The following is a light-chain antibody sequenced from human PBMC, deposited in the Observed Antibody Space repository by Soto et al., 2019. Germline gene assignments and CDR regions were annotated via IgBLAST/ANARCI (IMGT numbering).Light chain of an antibody. CDR1: QSVSSY. V-gene: IGKV3-11*01. J-gene: IGKJ2*01. CDR3: QQRSNWSYT. Sequence: EIVLTQSPATLSVSPGERATLSCRASQSVSSYLAWYQQKPGQAPRLLIYDASTRATGIPARFSGSGSGTDFTLTISSLEPEDFAVYYCQQRSNWSYTFGQGTKLEIK. CDR2: DAS.